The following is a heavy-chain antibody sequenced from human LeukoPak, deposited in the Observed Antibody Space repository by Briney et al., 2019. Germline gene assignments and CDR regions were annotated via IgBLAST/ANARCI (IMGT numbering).Heavy chain of an antibody. Sequence: GASVKVSCKASGYTFTRYYMHWVRQAPGQGREWMGWINPNSGGTNYAQKFQGRVTMTRDTSISTAYMELSRLRSDDTAVYYCARGGIVVVPAAANWFDPWGQGTLVTVSS. V-gene: IGHV1-2*02. J-gene: IGHJ5*02. D-gene: IGHD2-2*01. CDR3: ARGGIVVVPAAANWFDP. CDR1: GYTFTRYY. CDR2: INPNSGGT.